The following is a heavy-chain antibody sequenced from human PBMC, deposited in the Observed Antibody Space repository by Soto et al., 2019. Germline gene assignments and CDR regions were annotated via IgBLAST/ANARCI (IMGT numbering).Heavy chain of an antibody. D-gene: IGHD6-13*01. CDR3: AKLVEEEVAAAIGFYGMDV. J-gene: IGHJ6*02. Sequence: GGSLRLSCAASGFTFSSYAMSWVRQAPGKGLEWVSAISGSGGSTYYADSVKGRFTISRDNSKNTLYLQMNSLRAEDTAVYYCAKLVEEEVAAAIGFYGMDVWGQGTTVTVSS. CDR2: ISGSGGST. CDR1: GFTFSSYA. V-gene: IGHV3-23*01.